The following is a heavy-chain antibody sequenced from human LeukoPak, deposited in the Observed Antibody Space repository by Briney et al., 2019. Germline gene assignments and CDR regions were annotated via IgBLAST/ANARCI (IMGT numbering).Heavy chain of an antibody. CDR2: INPSSGST. Sequence: ASVKVSCNASGYTFTSYYMHWVRQAPGQGLEWMGIINPSSGSTSYAKKFQGRVTMTRDTSTSTVYMELSSLRSEETAVYYCARVSGDSSGYSYLRDYWGQGALVTVSS. V-gene: IGHV1-46*01. D-gene: IGHD3-22*01. CDR3: ARVSGDSSGYSYLRDY. CDR1: GYTFTSYY. J-gene: IGHJ4*02.